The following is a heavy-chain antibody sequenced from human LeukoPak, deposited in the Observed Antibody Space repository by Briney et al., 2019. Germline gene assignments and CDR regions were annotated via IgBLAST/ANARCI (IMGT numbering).Heavy chain of an antibody. CDR3: AKAPRAAAGTYNGMDV. CDR2: INWNGGST. V-gene: IGHV3-20*04. Sequence: PGGSLRLSCAASGFTFEDYGMSWVRQAPGKGLEWVSGINWNGGSTGYVDSVKGRFTISRDNSKNTLYLQMNSLRAEDTAVYYCAKAPRAAAGTYNGMDVWGQGTTVTVSS. J-gene: IGHJ6*02. CDR1: GFTFEDYG. D-gene: IGHD6-13*01.